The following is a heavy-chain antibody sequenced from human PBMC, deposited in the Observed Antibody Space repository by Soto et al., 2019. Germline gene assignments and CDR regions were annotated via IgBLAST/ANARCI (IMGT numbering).Heavy chain of an antibody. CDR2: IYYSGST. J-gene: IGHJ4*02. Sequence: SGTLSLTCTVSGCSISSYYWGGIRQPPGKGLEWIGYIYYSGSTNYNPSLKSRVTISVDTSKNQFSLKLSSVTAADTAVYYCARLYGEYFDYWGQGTLVTVSS. CDR1: GCSISSYY. CDR3: ARLYGEYFDY. D-gene: IGHD3-10*01. V-gene: IGHV4-59*01.